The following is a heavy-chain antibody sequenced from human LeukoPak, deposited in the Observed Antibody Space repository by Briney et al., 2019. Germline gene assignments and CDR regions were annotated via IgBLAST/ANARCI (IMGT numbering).Heavy chain of an antibody. CDR1: GFIFSSYS. J-gene: IGHJ3*02. Sequence: GGSLRLSCAASGFIFSSYSMSWVRQAPGKGLEWVSAISGNGDSTYYVDSVKGRFTISRDNSKNTLHLQMNSLRAEDTAVYYCALYCSGGSCYSMGGAFDIWGQGTMVTVSS. CDR3: ALYCSGGSCYSMGGAFDI. V-gene: IGHV3-23*01. D-gene: IGHD2-15*01. CDR2: ISGNGDST.